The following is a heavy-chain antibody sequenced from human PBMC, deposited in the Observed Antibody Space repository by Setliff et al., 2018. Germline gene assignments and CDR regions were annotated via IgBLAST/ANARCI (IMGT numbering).Heavy chain of an antibody. J-gene: IGHJ5*02. D-gene: IGHD5-12*01. Sequence: TLSLTCIVSGGSINSYYWNWIRQPPGKGLEWLALIYWHGEKRYSPSLKSRLTITKDTSNNQVVLTMTNMDPVDTATYYCAHGRGDGYNAWGQGTLVTVSS. CDR2: IYWHGEK. CDR1: GGSINSYYW. CDR3: AHGRGDGYNA. V-gene: IGHV2-5*08.